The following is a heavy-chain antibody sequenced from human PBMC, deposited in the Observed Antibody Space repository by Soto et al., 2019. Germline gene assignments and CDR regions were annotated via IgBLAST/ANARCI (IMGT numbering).Heavy chain of an antibody. CDR2: ISSSSSTM. J-gene: IGHJ6*02. D-gene: IGHD3-10*01. Sequence: GGSLRLSCAASGFTFSSYSMNWVRQAPGKGLEWISYISSSSSTMYYADSVKGRFTVSRDNAKNSLSLQMNSLRAEDTAVYYCARPTFFFGSGSYSANAYAMDVWGQGTTVTVSS. V-gene: IGHV3-48*01. CDR1: GFTFSSYS. CDR3: ARPTFFFGSGSYSANAYAMDV.